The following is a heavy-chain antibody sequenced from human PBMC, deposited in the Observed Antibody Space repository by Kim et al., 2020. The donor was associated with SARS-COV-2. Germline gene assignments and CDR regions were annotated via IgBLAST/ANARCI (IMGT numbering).Heavy chain of an antibody. CDR3: ARVYYYGSVPAAYFDY. CDR1: GGSISSYY. V-gene: IGHV4-59*01. D-gene: IGHD3-10*01. Sequence: SETLSLTCTVSGGSISSYYWSWIRQPPGKGLEWIGYIYYSGSTNYNPSLKSRVTISVDTSKNQFSLKLSSVTAADTAVYYCARVYYYGSVPAAYFDYWGQGTLVTVSS. J-gene: IGHJ4*02. CDR2: IYYSGST.